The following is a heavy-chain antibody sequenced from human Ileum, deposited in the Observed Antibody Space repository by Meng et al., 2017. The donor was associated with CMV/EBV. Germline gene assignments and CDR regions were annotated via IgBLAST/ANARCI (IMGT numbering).Heavy chain of an antibody. Sequence: GSLRLSCTVSGGSISAYYWAWIRQPPGKGLEWIGYVYYSGSTTYNPSLKSRVTISVDTSKNQFSLQLGSVTAADTAVYYCATLEFSSGGKIIDYWGQGTLVTVSS. CDR2: VYYSGST. CDR3: ATLEFSSGGKIIDY. CDR1: GGSISAYY. D-gene: IGHD6-19*01. V-gene: IGHV4-59*01. J-gene: IGHJ4*02.